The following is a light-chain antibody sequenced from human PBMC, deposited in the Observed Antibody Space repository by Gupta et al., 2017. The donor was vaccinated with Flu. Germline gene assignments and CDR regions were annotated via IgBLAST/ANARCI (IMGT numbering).Light chain of an antibody. Sequence: PSAPPGESATLSCRASQNMNTNLAWYQKKPSQVPRVIIYDASTRATDIPARLCGSGSGTDFTLAISCLQYEDFAVCCCQQNKNWPPWEFGQGTKLE. CDR2: DAS. J-gene: IGKJ1*01. V-gene: IGKV3-15*01. CDR3: QQNKNWPPWE. CDR1: QNMNTN.